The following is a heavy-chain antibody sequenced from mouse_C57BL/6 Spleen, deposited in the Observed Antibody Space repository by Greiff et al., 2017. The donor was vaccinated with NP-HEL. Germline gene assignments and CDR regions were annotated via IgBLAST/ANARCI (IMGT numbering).Heavy chain of an antibody. D-gene: IGHD1-1*01. J-gene: IGHJ1*03. CDR2: IYPGSGST. CDR1: GYTFTSYW. Sequence: VQLQQPGAELVKPGASVKMSCKASGYTFTSYWITWVKQRPGQGLEWIGDIYPGSGSTNYNEKFKSKATLTVDTSSSTAYMQLSSLTSEDAAVYYCATYYGSSYGYFDVWGTGTTVTVSS. V-gene: IGHV1-55*01. CDR3: ATYYGSSYGYFDV.